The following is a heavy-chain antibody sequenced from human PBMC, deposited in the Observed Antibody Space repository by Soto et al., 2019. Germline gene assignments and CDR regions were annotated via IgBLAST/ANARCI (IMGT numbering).Heavy chain of an antibody. CDR1: GFTFSGYA. CDR2: IRSKTNSYAT. V-gene: IGHV3-73*01. Sequence: LRLSCAASGFTFSGYAIHWIRQASGKGLEWVGRIRSKTNSYATVYAASVRGRFTISRDDSKNTAYLQINSLKTEDTAVYYCTRFPRGTPVTDFGYWGQGTLVTVSS. D-gene: IGHD4-17*01. CDR3: TRFPRGTPVTDFGY. J-gene: IGHJ4*02.